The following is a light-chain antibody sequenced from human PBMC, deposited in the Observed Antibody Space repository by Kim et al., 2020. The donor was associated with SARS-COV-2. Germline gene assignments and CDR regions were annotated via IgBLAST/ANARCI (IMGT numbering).Light chain of an antibody. CDR3: QQANTFPPT. J-gene: IGKJ4*01. CDR2: AAS. Sequence: DIQMTQSPSSVTASVGDRVTITCRASQYISSWVAWYQQKPGKAPKLLIYAASNLQSGVPSRFSGSGSETDFTLTISSLQPEDFATYYCQQANTFPPTFGGGTKVDIK. V-gene: IGKV1-12*01. CDR1: QYISSW.